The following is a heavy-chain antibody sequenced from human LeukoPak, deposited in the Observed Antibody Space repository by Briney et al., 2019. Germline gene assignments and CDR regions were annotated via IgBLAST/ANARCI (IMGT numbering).Heavy chain of an antibody. Sequence: PGGSLRLSCAAYGFTFSSYWMSWVRQAPGKGLEWVANIKQDGSEKYYVDSVKGRFTISRDNAKNSLYLQMNSLRAEDTAVYYCARESWRYDFWSGNDWGQGTLVTVSS. V-gene: IGHV3-7*01. CDR3: ARESWRYDFWSGND. J-gene: IGHJ4*02. CDR2: IKQDGSEK. D-gene: IGHD3-3*01. CDR1: GFTFSSYW.